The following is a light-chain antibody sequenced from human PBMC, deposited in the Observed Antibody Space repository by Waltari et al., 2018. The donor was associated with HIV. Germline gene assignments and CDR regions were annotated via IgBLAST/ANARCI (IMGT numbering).Light chain of an antibody. CDR3: QQRSNWPLT. V-gene: IGKV3-11*01. J-gene: IGKJ4*01. Sequence: EIVLAQSPATVSLSPGERATLSCRASQNVGRYLVWYQQKPGQAPRLLIYDTSNRATGTPARFSGSGSGTDFTLSISSLEPEDFAVYYCQQRSNWPLTFGGGTRVEI. CDR1: QNVGRY. CDR2: DTS.